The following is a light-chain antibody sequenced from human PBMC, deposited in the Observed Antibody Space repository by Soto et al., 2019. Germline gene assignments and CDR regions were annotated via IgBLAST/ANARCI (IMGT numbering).Light chain of an antibody. J-gene: IGLJ3*02. V-gene: IGLV1-51*01. CDR3: GTWDSSLSAWV. CDR1: SSNIGNNY. Sequence: QSVLTQPPSVSAAPGQKVTISCSGGSSNIGNNYVAWYQQLPGAAPQLLIYDNSERPSGIPDRFSGSKSGTSATLGISGLQTGDEADYYCGTWDSSLSAWVFGGGNKLTVL. CDR2: DNS.